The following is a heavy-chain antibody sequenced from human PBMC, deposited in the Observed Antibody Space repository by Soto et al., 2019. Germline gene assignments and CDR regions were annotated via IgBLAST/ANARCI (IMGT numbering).Heavy chain of an antibody. CDR1: GFTVSSNY. V-gene: IGHV3-53*04. CDR3: ASHTNYGDIDY. D-gene: IGHD4-17*01. CDR2: IYSGGST. J-gene: IGHJ4*02. Sequence: EVQLVESGGGLVQPGGSLRLSCAASGFTVSSNYMSWVRQAPGKGLEWVSVIYSGGSTYYADSVKGRFTISRHNSKNTLYRQMNSLRAEDTAVYYCASHTNYGDIDYWGQGTLVTVSS.